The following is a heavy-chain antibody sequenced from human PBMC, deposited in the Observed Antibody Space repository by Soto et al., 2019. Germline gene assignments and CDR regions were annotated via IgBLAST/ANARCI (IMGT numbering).Heavy chain of an antibody. V-gene: IGHV4-39*01. J-gene: IGHJ4*02. CDR1: VGSISIRSYD. Sequence: SEIRSITWIFSVGSISIRSYDRGWIRQPPGKGREWIGSTYYSGSTYYNPSLKSRVTISVDTSKNQFSLKLSSVTAADTAVYYCARQSFSGDYYDSSGYYYYFDYWGQGTMVTGSS. CDR3: ARQSFSGDYYDSSGYYYYFDY. D-gene: IGHD3-22*01. CDR2: TYYSGST.